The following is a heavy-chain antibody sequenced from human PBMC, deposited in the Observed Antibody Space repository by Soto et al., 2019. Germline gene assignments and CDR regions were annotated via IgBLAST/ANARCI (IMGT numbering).Heavy chain of an antibody. CDR3: ARDSSSFFDY. J-gene: IGHJ4*02. CDR1: GFTFSSYE. CDR2: ISSSGSTI. D-gene: IGHD6-13*01. Sequence: GGSLRLSCAASGFTFSSYEMNWVRQAPGKGLEWVSYISSSGSTIYYAYSVKGRFTISRDNAKNSLYLQTNILRAEDTAVYYFARDSSSFFDYWGQGTLVTVSS. V-gene: IGHV3-48*03.